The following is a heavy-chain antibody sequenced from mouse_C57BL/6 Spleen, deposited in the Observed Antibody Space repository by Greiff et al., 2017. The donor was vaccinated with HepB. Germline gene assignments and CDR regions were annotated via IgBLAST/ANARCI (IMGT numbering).Heavy chain of an antibody. D-gene: IGHD1-1*01. CDR2: IHPNSGST. Sequence: VQLQQPGAELVKPGASVKLSCKASGYTFTSYWMHWVKQRPGQGLEWIGMIHPNSGSTNYNEKFKSKATLTVDKSSSTAYMQLSSLTSEDSAVYYCARSLITTVVATGYFDVWGTGTTVTVSS. V-gene: IGHV1-64*01. J-gene: IGHJ1*03. CDR1: GYTFTSYW. CDR3: ARSLITTVVATGYFDV.